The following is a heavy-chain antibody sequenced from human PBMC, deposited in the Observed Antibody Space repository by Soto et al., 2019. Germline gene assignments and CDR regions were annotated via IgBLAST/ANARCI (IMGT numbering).Heavy chain of an antibody. J-gene: IGHJ5*02. D-gene: IGHD1-1*01. CDR1: GGTFSSYA. V-gene: IGHV1-69*13. Sequence: SVKVSCKASGGTFSSYAISWVRQAPGQGLEWMGGIIPIFGTTNYAQKFQGRVTITADESTSTAYMELSSLRSEDTAVYYCAADLAPTDPYNWFEPWGQGTLVTSPQ. CDR2: IIPIFGTT. CDR3: AADLAPTDPYNWFEP.